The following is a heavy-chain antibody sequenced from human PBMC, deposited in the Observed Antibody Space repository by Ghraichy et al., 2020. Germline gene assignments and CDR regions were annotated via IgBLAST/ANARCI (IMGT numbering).Heavy chain of an antibody. CDR1: GGSISSYY. J-gene: IGHJ5*02. V-gene: IGHV4-59*01. CDR2: IYYSGST. Sequence: LTCTVSGGSISSYYWSWIRQPPGKGLEWIGYIYYSGSTNYNPSLKSRVTISVDTSKNQFSLKLSSVTAADTAVYYCARAPAGYYGDPYNWFDPWGQGTLVTVSS. D-gene: IGHD4-17*01. CDR3: ARAPAGYYGDPYNWFDP.